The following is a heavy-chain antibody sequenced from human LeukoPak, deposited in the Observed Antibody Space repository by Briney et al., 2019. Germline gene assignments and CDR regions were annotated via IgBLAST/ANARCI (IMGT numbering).Heavy chain of an antibody. J-gene: IGHJ4*02. D-gene: IGHD6-19*01. V-gene: IGHV3-23*01. CDR1: GFTFSSYT. CDR2: VSGSGGST. CDR3: AKDRSSGWPLDFDY. Sequence: GGSLRLSCAVSGFTFSSYTMSWVRQAPGKGLDWVSTVSGSGGSTYYADSVKGRFTISRDNSKNTLYLQMNSLRAEDTAVYYCAKDRSSGWPLDFDYWGQGTLVTVSS.